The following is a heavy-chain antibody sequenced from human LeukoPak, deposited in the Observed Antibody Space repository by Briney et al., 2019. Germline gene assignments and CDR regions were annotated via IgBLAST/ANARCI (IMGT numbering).Heavy chain of an antibody. CDR1: GFTFSSYA. Sequence: RGSLRLSCAASGFTFSSYAMHWVRQAPGKGLEWVAVISYDRSNKYYADSVKGRFTISRDNSKNTLYLQMNSLRAEDTAVYYCAREVVPAARYPYGMDVWGKGTTVTVSS. D-gene: IGHD2-2*01. J-gene: IGHJ6*04. CDR2: ISYDRSNK. V-gene: IGHV3-30*04. CDR3: AREVVPAARYPYGMDV.